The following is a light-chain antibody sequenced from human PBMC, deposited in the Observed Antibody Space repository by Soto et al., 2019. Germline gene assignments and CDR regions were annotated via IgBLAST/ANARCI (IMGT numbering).Light chain of an antibody. J-gene: IGLJ3*02. CDR1: SSDVGGYNY. V-gene: IGLV2-8*01. CDR3: SSYGGSRNLV. Sequence: QSVLTQPPSASGSPGQSVTISCTGTSSDVGGYNYVSWYQRHPGKAPKLMIYEVTKRPSGVPDRFSGSKSGNTASLTVSGLQAEDEADYYCSSYGGSRNLVFGGGTKVTVL. CDR2: EVT.